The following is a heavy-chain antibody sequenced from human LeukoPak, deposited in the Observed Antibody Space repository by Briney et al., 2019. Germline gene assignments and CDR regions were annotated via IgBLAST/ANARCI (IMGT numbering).Heavy chain of an antibody. CDR1: GFSFISYG. Sequence: QSGGSLRLSCAASGFSFISYGMHWVRQAPGKGLEWVGFIRSKAYGGTTEYAASVKGRFTISRDDSKSIAYLQMNSLKTEDTAVYYCTRVGGSDLVYGMDVWGQGTTVTVSS. D-gene: IGHD3-10*01. J-gene: IGHJ6*02. CDR3: TRVGGSDLVYGMDV. CDR2: IRSKAYGGTT. V-gene: IGHV3-49*04.